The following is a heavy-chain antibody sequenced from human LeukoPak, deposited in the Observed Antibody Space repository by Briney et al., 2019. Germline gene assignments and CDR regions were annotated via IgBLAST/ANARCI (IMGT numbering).Heavy chain of an antibody. CDR2: INPNSGGT. V-gene: IGHV1-2*02. D-gene: IGHD6-19*01. CDR1: GYTFTGYY. J-gene: IGHJ4*02. Sequence: GASVKVSCKASGYTFTGYYMHWVRQAPGQGLEWMGWINPNSGGTNYAQKFQGRVTMTRDTSISTAYMELSRLRSDDTAVYYCARGRGIAVAGTAFDYWGQGTLVTVSS. CDR3: ARGRGIAVAGTAFDY.